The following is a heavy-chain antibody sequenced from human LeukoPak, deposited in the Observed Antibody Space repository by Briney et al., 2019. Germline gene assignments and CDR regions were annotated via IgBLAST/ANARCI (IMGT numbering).Heavy chain of an antibody. V-gene: IGHV1-69*01. D-gene: IGHD2-8*01. CDR1: GGTFSSYA. Sequence: ASVKVSCKASGGTFSSYAISWVRQAPGQGLEWMGGIIPIFGTASYAQKFQGRVTITADESTSTAYMELSSLRSEDTAVYYCARGLFSPMVYPRMGAFDIWGQGTMVTVSS. CDR3: ARGLFSPMVYPRMGAFDI. CDR2: IIPIFGTA. J-gene: IGHJ3*02.